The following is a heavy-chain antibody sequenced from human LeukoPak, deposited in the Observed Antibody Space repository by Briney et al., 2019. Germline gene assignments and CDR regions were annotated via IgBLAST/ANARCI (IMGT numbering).Heavy chain of an antibody. CDR1: AGSISSSSYY. Sequence: SETLSLTCTVSAGSISSSSYYWGWIRQPPGKGLEWIGSIYYSGRTYSNPSLKSRVTISVDTSKNQFSLKLSSVTAADTAVYYCAREWELPRYFDYWGQGTLVTVSS. CDR3: AREWELPRYFDY. D-gene: IGHD1-26*01. CDR2: IYYSGRT. V-gene: IGHV4-39*02. J-gene: IGHJ4*02.